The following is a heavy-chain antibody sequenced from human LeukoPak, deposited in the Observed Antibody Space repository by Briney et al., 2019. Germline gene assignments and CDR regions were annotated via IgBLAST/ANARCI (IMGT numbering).Heavy chain of an antibody. Sequence: ASVKVSCKASGYTFTGYYMHWVRQAPGQGLEWMGWINPNSGGTNYAQKFQGRVTMTRDTSISTAYMELSRLRSDDMAVYYCARDQWYSSSWSTEGYWGQGTLVTVSS. CDR3: ARDQWYSSSWSTEGY. V-gene: IGHV1-2*02. J-gene: IGHJ4*02. CDR2: INPNSGGT. CDR1: GYTFTGYY. D-gene: IGHD6-13*01.